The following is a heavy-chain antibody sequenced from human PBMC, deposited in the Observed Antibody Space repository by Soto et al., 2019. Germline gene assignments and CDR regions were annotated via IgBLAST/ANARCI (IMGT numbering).Heavy chain of an antibody. CDR1: GGSISTYY. CDR2: IYYSGGT. Sequence: SETLYLTCTVSGGSISTYYWSWIRQPPGKGLEWIGYIYYSGGTNYNPSLKSRVTISVDTSKNQFSLKLSSVTAADTAVYYCARQVVIAIGSTNWFDPWGQGTLVTVSS. CDR3: ARQVVIAIGSTNWFDP. D-gene: IGHD2-21*01. J-gene: IGHJ5*02. V-gene: IGHV4-59*08.